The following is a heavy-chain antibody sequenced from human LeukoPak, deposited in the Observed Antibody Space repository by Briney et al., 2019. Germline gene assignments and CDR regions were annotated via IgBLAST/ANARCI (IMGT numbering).Heavy chain of an antibody. D-gene: IGHD3-10*01. V-gene: IGHV3-30-3*01. CDR1: GFTFSSYA. Sequence: GGSLRLSCAASGFTFSSYAMHWVRQAPGKGLEWVAVISYDGSNKYYADSVKGRFTISRDNSKNTLYLQMNSLRAEDTAVYYCAILWFGELPFDYWGQGTLVTVSS. CDR3: AILWFGELPFDY. J-gene: IGHJ4*02. CDR2: ISYDGSNK.